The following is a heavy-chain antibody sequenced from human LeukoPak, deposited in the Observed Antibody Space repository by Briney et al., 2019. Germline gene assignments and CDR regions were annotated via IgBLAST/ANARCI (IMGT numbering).Heavy chain of an antibody. Sequence: SVKVSCKASGYTFTSYYMHWVRQAPGQGLEWMGGIIPIFGTANYAQKFQGRVTITADESTSTAYMELSSLRSEDTAVYYCARDRPGRYCSSTSCYTASPFDPWGQGTLVIVSS. D-gene: IGHD2-2*02. CDR2: IIPIFGTA. V-gene: IGHV1-69*13. CDR1: GYTFTSYY. J-gene: IGHJ5*02. CDR3: ARDRPGRYCSSTSCYTASPFDP.